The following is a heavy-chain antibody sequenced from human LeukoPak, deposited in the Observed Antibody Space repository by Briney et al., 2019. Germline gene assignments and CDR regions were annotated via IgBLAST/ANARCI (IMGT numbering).Heavy chain of an antibody. D-gene: IGHD3-10*01. CDR1: GFTFSNSW. V-gene: IGHV3-7*01. CDR3: ARFTRSASYEVY. J-gene: IGHJ4*02. Sequence: GETLRLSCAASGFTFSNSWMSWVRQAPERGLEWVANIKADGSQKDYVDSMKGRFTVSRDNAKNSVYLEMKSLRVEDTAIYYCARFTRSASYEVYWGQGTLVTVSS. CDR2: IKADGSQK.